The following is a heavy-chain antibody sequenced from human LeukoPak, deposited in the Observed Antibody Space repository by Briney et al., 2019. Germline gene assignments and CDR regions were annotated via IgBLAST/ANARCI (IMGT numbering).Heavy chain of an antibody. V-gene: IGHV1-46*01. Sequence: ASVKVSCKASGYTFTSYYMHWVRQAPGQGLEWMGIINPSGGSTSYAQKLQGRVTMTTDTSTSTAYMELRSLRSDDTAVYYCARDHVALGIAAAGTMVYWGQGTLVTVSS. CDR3: ARDHVALGIAAAGTMVY. J-gene: IGHJ4*02. D-gene: IGHD6-13*01. CDR2: INPSGGST. CDR1: GYTFTSYY.